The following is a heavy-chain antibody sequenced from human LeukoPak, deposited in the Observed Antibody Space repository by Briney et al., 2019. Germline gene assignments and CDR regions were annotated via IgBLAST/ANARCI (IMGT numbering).Heavy chain of an antibody. CDR1: GFTFSNAW. CDR2: IKSKTDGGTT. CDR3: TTQFSSSSGRLDY. Sequence: GGSLRLSCAASGFTFSNAWMSWVRQAPGKGLEWVGRIKSKTDGGTTDYAAPVKGRFTISRDDSKNTLYLQMNSLKTDDTAVYYCTTQFSSSSGRLDYWGQGTLVTVSS. J-gene: IGHJ4*02. V-gene: IGHV3-15*01. D-gene: IGHD6-6*01.